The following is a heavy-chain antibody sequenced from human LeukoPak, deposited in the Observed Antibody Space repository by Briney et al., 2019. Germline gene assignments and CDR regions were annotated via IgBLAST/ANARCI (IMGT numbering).Heavy chain of an antibody. V-gene: IGHV4-59*01. Sequence: PSETLSLTCTVSGGSISSYYWSWIRQPPGKGLEWIGYIYYSGSTNYNPSLKSRVTISVDTSKNQFSLELSSVTAADTAVYYCARYRGGSGWFFDYWGQGTLVTVSS. CDR1: GGSISSYY. J-gene: IGHJ4*02. CDR3: ARYRGGSGWFFDY. CDR2: IYYSGST. D-gene: IGHD6-19*01.